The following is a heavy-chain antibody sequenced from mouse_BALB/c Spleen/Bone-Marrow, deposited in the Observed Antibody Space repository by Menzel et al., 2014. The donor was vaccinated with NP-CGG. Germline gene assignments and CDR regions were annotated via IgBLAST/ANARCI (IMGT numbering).Heavy chain of an antibody. CDR3: ARSGDYGSSLAY. J-gene: IGHJ3*01. CDR1: GFNIKDTY. D-gene: IGHD1-1*01. CDR2: IDPANGNT. V-gene: IGHV14-3*02. Sequence: EVHLVESGAELVKPGASVKLSCTASGFNIKDTYMHWVKRRPGQGLEWIGRIDPANGNTKCDPKFQGKATITADTSSNTAYLQLSSLTSEDTAVYYCARSGDYGSSLAYWGQGTLVTVSA.